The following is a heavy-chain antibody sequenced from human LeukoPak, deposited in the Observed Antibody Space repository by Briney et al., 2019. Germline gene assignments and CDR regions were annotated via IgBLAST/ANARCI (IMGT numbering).Heavy chain of an antibody. CDR1: GFTFRSYA. V-gene: IGHV3-23*01. J-gene: IGHJ3*01. D-gene: IGHD3-3*01. CDR3: AQGDSYYDFLLSV. CDR2: ISGSGAKT. Sequence: GESLRLSCEASGFTFRSYAMTWVRQAPGKGLEWVSAISGSGAKTYYADSVKGRFTISRDNARNTLNLQMNSLRDEDTAVYYCAQGDSYYDFLLSVWGQGTMVTVSS.